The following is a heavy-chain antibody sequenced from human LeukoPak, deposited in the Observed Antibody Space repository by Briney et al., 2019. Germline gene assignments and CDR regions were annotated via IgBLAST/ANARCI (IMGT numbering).Heavy chain of an antibody. J-gene: IGHJ5*02. CDR1: GGTFSSYA. D-gene: IGHD2-2*01. CDR2: IIPIFGTA. Sequence: GSSVKVSCKASGGTFSSYAISWVRQAPGQGLEWMGGIIPIFGTANYAQKFQGRVTITTDESTSTAYMELSSLRSEDTAVYYCARDHCSSTSCYLWWFDPWGQGTLVTVSS. V-gene: IGHV1-69*05. CDR3: ARDHCSSTSCYLWWFDP.